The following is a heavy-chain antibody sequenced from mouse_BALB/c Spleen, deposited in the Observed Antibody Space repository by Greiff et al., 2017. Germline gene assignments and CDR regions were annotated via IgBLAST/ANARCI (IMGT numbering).Heavy chain of an antibody. CDR2: IDPENGNT. CDR3: ARNPDAMDY. D-gene: IGHD2-1*01. CDR1: GFNIKDYY. J-gene: IGHJ4*01. V-gene: IGHV14-1*02. Sequence: EVQLQQSGAELVRPGALVKLSCKASGFNIKDYYMHWVKQRPEQGLEWIGWIDPENGNTIYDPKFQGKASITADTSSNTAYLQLSSLTSEDTAVYYCARNPDAMDYWGQGTSVTVSS.